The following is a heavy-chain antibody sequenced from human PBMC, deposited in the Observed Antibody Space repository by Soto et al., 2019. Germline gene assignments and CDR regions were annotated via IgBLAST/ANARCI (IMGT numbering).Heavy chain of an antibody. J-gene: IGHJ6*02. V-gene: IGHV3-11*01. Sequence: QVQLVESGGGLVKPGGSLRLSCAASGFTFSDYYMSWIRQAPGKGLEWVSYISSSGSNIYYADSVKGRFTISRDNAKNSLYLQMNSLRAADTAVYSCASTTVTPHYGMDVWGQGTTVTVSS. CDR2: ISSSGSNI. D-gene: IGHD4-17*01. CDR1: GFTFSDYY. CDR3: ASTTVTPHYGMDV.